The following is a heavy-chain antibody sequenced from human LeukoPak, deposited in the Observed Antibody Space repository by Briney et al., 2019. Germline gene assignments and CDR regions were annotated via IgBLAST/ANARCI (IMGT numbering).Heavy chain of an antibody. V-gene: IGHV4-59*08. D-gene: IGHD3-10*01. Sequence: SETLSLTCSVSSGSIKRYYWGWIRQSPGKGLEWIGYIYHTGLANYNPSLKSRVSMSVDTSRNQFSLNLRSMTAADTAMYYCVRYDSGGYSWFAPWGQGILVTVSS. CDR3: VRYDSGGYSWFAP. CDR2: IYHTGLA. J-gene: IGHJ5*02. CDR1: SGSIKRYY.